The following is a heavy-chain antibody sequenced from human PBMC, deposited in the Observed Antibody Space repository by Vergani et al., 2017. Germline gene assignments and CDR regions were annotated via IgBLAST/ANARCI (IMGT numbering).Heavy chain of an antibody. CDR3: ASDTHSGQRADR. D-gene: IGHD6-19*01. V-gene: IGHV4-59*11. CDR2: IHNSENT. Sequence: QVQLQESGPGLVKSSETLSLTCSVSFDSIRNLYCNWIRKPPGKGLEWIGSIHNSENTNYNPTLKTRVTISVDTSKNQFSLTLTSVTAADTAVYYCASDTHSGQRADRWGQGILVTVTS. J-gene: IGHJ5*02. CDR1: FDSIRNLY.